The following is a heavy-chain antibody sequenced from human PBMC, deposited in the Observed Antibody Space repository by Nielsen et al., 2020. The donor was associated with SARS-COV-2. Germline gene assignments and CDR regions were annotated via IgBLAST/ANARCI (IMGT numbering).Heavy chain of an antibody. Sequence: GGSLRLSCAASGFTFGDYTVSWVRQAPGKGLEWVGFIRSNAYDGTTEYAASVKGRFTISRDDSRTIAYLQLNSLKTEDTAVYYCTTGGITMVRGVMQYWGQGTLVTVSP. J-gene: IGHJ1*01. V-gene: IGHV3-49*04. D-gene: IGHD3-10*01. CDR3: TTGGITMVRGVMQY. CDR2: IRSNAYDGTT. CDR1: GFTFGDYT.